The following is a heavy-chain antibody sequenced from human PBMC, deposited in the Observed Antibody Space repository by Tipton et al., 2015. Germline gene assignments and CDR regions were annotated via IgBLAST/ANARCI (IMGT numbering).Heavy chain of an antibody. J-gene: IGHJ4*02. Sequence: SLRLSCAASGFTFSDYGMSWIRQAPGKGLDWVSYISHSGSTIYYADSVKGRFTISRDNAKNSLFLQMNSLGAEDTAVYYCARRRIRARADYWGQGTLVTVSS. D-gene: IGHD3-10*01. CDR2: ISHSGSTI. CDR3: ARRRIRARADY. CDR1: GFTFSDYG. V-gene: IGHV3-11*01.